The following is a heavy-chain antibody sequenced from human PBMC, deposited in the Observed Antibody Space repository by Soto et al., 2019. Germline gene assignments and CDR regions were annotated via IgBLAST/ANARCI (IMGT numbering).Heavy chain of an antibody. J-gene: IGHJ6*02. V-gene: IGHV1-46*01. CDR2: INPSGGST. CDR1: GYTFTSYY. Sequence: QVQLVQSGAEVKKPGASVKVSCKASGYTFTSYYMHWVRQAPGQGLEWMGIINPSGGSTSYAQKFQGRVTMTRDTSTSTDYMELSSLRSEDTAVYYCAREQYGSGRYYYYYYGMDVWGQGTTVTVSS. CDR3: AREQYGSGRYYYYYYGMDV. D-gene: IGHD3-10*01.